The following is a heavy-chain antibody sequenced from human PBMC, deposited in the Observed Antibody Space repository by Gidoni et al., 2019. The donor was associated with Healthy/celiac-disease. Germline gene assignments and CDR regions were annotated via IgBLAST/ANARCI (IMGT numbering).Heavy chain of an antibody. D-gene: IGHD3-22*01. Sequence: QVQLQQWGAGLLKPSETLSLTCAVYGGSFSGYYWSWIRQPPGKGLEWIGEINHSGSTNYNPSLKSRVTISVDTSKNQFSLKLSSVTAADTAVYYCARGLGVVVVRGLRWFDPWGQGTLVTVSS. CDR3: ARGLGVVVVRGLRWFDP. CDR1: GGSFSGYY. J-gene: IGHJ5*02. CDR2: INHSGST. V-gene: IGHV4-34*01.